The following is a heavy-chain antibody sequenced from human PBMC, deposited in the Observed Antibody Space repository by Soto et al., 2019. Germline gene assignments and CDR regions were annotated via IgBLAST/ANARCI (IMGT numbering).Heavy chain of an antibody. Sequence: ASVKASCKASGYTFTSYDINWVRQAKGQGLEWMGWMNPNSGNTGYAQKFKGRVTMTRNTSISTAYMELSSLRSEDTAVYYCARAMTTVTTIDYWGQGTLVTVSS. CDR1: GYTFTSYD. CDR3: ARAMTTVTTIDY. D-gene: IGHD4-17*01. J-gene: IGHJ4*02. V-gene: IGHV1-8*01. CDR2: MNPNSGNT.